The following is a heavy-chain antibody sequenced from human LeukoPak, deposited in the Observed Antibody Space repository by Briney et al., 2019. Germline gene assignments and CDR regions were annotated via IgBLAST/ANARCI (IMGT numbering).Heavy chain of an antibody. D-gene: IGHD3-22*01. CDR2: IYHSGST. J-gene: IGHJ4*02. CDR1: GYSISRGYY. CDR3: ARGDDSSGYYFDY. Sequence: PSETLSLTCVVSGYSISRGYYWGWIRQPPGKGLEWIGSIYHSGSTYYNPSLKSRVTISVDTSKNQFSLKLSSVTAADTAVYYCARGDDSSGYYFDYWGQGTLVTVSS. V-gene: IGHV4-38-2*01.